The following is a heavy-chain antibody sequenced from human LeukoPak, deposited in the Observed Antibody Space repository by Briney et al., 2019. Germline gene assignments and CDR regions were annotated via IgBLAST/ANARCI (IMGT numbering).Heavy chain of an antibody. J-gene: IGHJ4*02. CDR1: GFTFSVFG. D-gene: IGHD6-19*01. Sequence: GGSLRLSCAASGFTFSVFGMSWVRQAPGKGLEWASDIDDTGGTTYYADSVKGRSTISRDNSKNTLYLQVNSLRAEDTAVYYCAKGAGYRSSGWYFDHWGQGTLVTVSS. CDR3: AKGAGYRSSGWYFDH. CDR2: IDDTGGTT. V-gene: IGHV3-23*01.